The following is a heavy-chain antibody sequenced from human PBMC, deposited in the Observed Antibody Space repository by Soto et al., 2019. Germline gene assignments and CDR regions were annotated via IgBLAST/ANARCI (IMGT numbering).Heavy chain of an antibody. CDR3: ARDGGRHSGGIDY. J-gene: IGHJ4*02. CDR1: GGTFSSYS. V-gene: IGHV1-69*01. D-gene: IGHD1-26*01. CDR2: IIPIFGTA. Sequence: QVQLVQSGAEVKKPGFSVKVSCKASGGTFSSYSINWVRQAPGQGLEWMGEIIPIFGTANYAQKFQGRVTITADESTSTAYMELSSLRSDDTAVYYCARDGGRHSGGIDYWGQGTLVTVSS.